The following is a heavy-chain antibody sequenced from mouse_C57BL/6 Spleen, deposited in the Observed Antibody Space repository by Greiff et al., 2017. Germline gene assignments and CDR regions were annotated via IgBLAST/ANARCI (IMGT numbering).Heavy chain of an antibody. V-gene: IGHV1-52*01. CDR3: ARGGYYGSFGY. CDR2: IDPSDSET. Sequence: QVQLQQPGAELVRPGSSVKLSCKASGYTFTSYWMHWVKQRPIQGLEWIGNIDPSDSETHYNQKFKDKATLTVDKSSSTAYMQLSSLTSEDSAVYYGARGGYYGSFGYWGQGTTLTVSS. CDR1: GYTFTSYW. D-gene: IGHD1-1*01. J-gene: IGHJ2*01.